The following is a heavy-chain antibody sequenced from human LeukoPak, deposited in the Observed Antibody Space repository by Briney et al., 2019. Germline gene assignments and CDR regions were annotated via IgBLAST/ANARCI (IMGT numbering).Heavy chain of an antibody. J-gene: IGHJ4*02. CDR3: AREGYGSGSYVDY. Sequence: SETLSLTCTVSGGSISSSSYYWGWIRQPPGKGLEWIGSIYYSGSTYYNPSLKSRVTILVDTSKNQFSLKLSSVTAADTAVYYCAREGYGSGSYVDYWGQGTLVTVSS. CDR1: GGSISSSSYY. V-gene: IGHV4-39*07. CDR2: IYYSGST. D-gene: IGHD3-10*01.